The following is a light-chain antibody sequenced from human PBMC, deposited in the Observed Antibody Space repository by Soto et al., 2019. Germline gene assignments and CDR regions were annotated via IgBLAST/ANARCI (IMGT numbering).Light chain of an antibody. CDR2: GAS. Sequence: EIVLTQSPGTLSLSPGERATLSCRASQSVSSSYLAWYQHKPGQAPRLLIYGASSRPTNTPDGFSGSGSGTDFALTISRLEPEDFAVYYCQQYGSSPHTFGQGTQLEIK. V-gene: IGKV3-20*01. CDR3: QQYGSSPHT. J-gene: IGKJ2*01. CDR1: QSVSSSY.